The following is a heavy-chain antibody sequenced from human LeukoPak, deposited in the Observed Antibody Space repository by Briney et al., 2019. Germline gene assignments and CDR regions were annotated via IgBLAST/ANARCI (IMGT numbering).Heavy chain of an antibody. Sequence: SETLSLTCAVSGYYFSSGYYWGWTRQPPGKGLEWIGSIYHSRTTHYNPSLKSRVLISVDTSKNQFSLKLSSVAAADTAVYYGARQDGADLWYWGQGTLVTVSS. CDR3: ARQDGADLWY. V-gene: IGHV4-38-2*01. J-gene: IGHJ4*02. CDR1: GYYFSSGYY. D-gene: IGHD2-15*01. CDR2: IYHSRTT.